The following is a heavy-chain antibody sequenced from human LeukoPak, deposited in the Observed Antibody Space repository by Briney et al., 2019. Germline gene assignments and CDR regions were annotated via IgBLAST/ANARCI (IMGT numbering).Heavy chain of an antibody. CDR2: IYSGGRT. V-gene: IGHV3-53*01. Sequence: GGSLRLSCAASGFIVSSIYMSWVRQAPGKGLEWVSVIYSGGRTYYADSVKGRFTISRDNSRNTLYLQMNSLRAEDTAVYYCARGLGRELDGAFDIWGQGTMVTVSS. D-gene: IGHD3-10*01. J-gene: IGHJ3*02. CDR1: GFIVSSIY. CDR3: ARGLGRELDGAFDI.